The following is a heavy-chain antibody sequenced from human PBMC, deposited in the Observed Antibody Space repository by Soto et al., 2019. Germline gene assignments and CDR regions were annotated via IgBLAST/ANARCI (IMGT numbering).Heavy chain of an antibody. J-gene: IGHJ4*02. CDR2: TKPNSGGT. Sequence: ASVKVASTPYEVTLLYKYIPWVRHDSVQGLEWMGWTKPNSGGTNYAQEFKVRVTMTRDRSISTAYIELSRLRSDDTAVYYCARSNFFYSSSSPVDYWGQGTLVTVSS. V-gene: IGHV1-2*02. D-gene: IGHD6-6*01. CDR3: ARSNFFYSSSSPVDY. CDR1: EVTLLYKY.